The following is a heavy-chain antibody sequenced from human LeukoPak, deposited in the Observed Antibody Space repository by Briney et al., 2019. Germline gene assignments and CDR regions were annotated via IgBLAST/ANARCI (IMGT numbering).Heavy chain of an antibody. CDR1: GGTFSSYA. CDR3: ATAHYGWGMGDAFDI. CDR2: IIPILGTA. Sequence: GASVKVSCKASGGTFSSYAISWVRQAPGQGLEWMGGIIPILGTANYAQKFQGRVTITADKSTSTAYMELSSLRSEDTAVYYCATAHYGWGMGDAFDIWGQGTMVTVSS. D-gene: IGHD3-10*01. J-gene: IGHJ3*02. V-gene: IGHV1-69*10.